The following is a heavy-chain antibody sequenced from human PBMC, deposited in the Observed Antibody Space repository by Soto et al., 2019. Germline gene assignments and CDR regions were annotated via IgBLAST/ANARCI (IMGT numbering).Heavy chain of an antibody. Sequence: QVQLVESGGGLVKPGGSLRLSCAASGFTFSDYYMSWIRQAPGKGLEWVSYISRSGSTIYYADSVKGRFTISRDNAKNSLYLQMNSLRAEDTAVYYCARWGDCIGGSCYTNYYYYYMDVWGKGTTVTVSS. CDR2: ISRSGSTI. J-gene: IGHJ6*03. CDR3: ARWGDCIGGSCYTNYYYYYMDV. D-gene: IGHD2-15*01. V-gene: IGHV3-11*04. CDR1: GFTFSDYY.